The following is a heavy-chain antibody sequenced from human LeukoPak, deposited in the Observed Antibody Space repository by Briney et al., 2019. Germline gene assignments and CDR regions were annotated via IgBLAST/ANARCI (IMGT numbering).Heavy chain of an antibody. D-gene: IGHD5-12*01. Sequence: GASVKVSCKVSGYTLTELSMHRVRQAPGKGREWVGGFDPEDGETIYAQKFQGRVTMTEDTSTDTAYMELSSLRSEDTAVYYCATWKGYDSYYYMDVWGKGTTVTVSS. CDR2: FDPEDGET. CDR3: ATWKGYDSYYYMDV. CDR1: GYTLTELS. V-gene: IGHV1-24*01. J-gene: IGHJ6*03.